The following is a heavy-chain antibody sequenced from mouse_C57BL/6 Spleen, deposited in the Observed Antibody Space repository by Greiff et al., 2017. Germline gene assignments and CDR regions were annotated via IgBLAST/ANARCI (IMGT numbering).Heavy chain of an antibody. CDR2: IRNKANGYTT. CDR3: ARWYDYDVGFAC. Sequence: EVKLQESGGGLVQPGASLSLSCAASGFTFTDYYMSWVRQPPGKALEWLGFIRNKANGYTTEYRASVKGRFTISRDNFQSSLYLQVNALRAEDSASYFCARWYDYDVGFACWGQGTLVTVSA. J-gene: IGHJ3*01. CDR1: GFTFTDYY. D-gene: IGHD2-4*01. V-gene: IGHV7-3*01.